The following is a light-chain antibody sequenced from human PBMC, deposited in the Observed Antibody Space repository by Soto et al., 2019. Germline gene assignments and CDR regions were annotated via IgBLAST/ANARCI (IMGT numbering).Light chain of an antibody. Sequence: QSVLTQPPSASGTPGQRVTISCSGSSSNIGTNTVNWYQQLPGTAPKLLIYSADQRPSGVPDRFSGSKSGTSASLAISGLQSEDEADYYCSSYTDRNNLVFGTGTKLTVL. CDR3: SSYTDRNNLV. V-gene: IGLV1-44*01. J-gene: IGLJ1*01. CDR1: SSNIGTNT. CDR2: SAD.